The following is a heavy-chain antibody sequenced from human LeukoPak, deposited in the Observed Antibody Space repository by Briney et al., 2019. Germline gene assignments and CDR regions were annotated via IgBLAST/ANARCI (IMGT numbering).Heavy chain of an antibody. CDR2: IYYSGST. CDR3: AKENVAFDI. CDR1: GGSISSSSYY. V-gene: IGHV4-39*07. Sequence: SETLSLTCTVSGGSISSSSYYWGWIRQPPGKGLEWIGNIYYSGSTYYNASLKSRVTISVDTSKNQFSLKLRSVTAADTAVYYCAKENVAFDIWGQGTMVTVSS. J-gene: IGHJ3*02.